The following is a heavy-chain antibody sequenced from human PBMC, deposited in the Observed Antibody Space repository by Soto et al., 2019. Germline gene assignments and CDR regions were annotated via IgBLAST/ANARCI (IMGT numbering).Heavy chain of an antibody. V-gene: IGHV4-30-2*01. CDR3: AKDGHYYGSGSYRDYYYGMDV. Sequence: PSETLSLTCAVSAGSISRGGYSWSWIRQPPGKGLEWIGYIYHSGSTYYNPSLKSRVTISVDRSKNQFSLKLSSVTAEDTAVYYCAKDGHYYGSGSYRDYYYGMDVWGQGTTVTVSS. CDR1: AGSISRGGYS. CDR2: IYHSGST. J-gene: IGHJ6*02. D-gene: IGHD3-10*01.